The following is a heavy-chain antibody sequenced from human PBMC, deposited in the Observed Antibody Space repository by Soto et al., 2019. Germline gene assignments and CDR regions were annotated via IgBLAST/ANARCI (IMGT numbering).Heavy chain of an antibody. J-gene: IGHJ4*02. CDR3: ARFFGSGFDY. CDR2: ISTSGATR. Sequence: EVQLVESGGGLVQPGGSLRLSCVASGFTFSTDSMNWVRPAPGKGLEWVAHISTSGATRYYADSVKGRFTISRDNAKTSLYLQMDSLRNEDTAVYYCARFFGSGFDYWGQGTLVTVSS. D-gene: IGHD6-19*01. V-gene: IGHV3-48*02. CDR1: GFTFSTDS.